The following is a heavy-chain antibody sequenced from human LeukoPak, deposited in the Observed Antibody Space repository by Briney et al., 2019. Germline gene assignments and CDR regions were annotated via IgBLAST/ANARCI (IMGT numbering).Heavy chain of an antibody. D-gene: IGHD6-19*01. CDR1: GFNFSDSR. CDR2: INRDGTEK. Sequence: GGSLRLSCATSGFNFSDSRMTWVRQAPGKGLQWVANINRDGTEKHFLDSVEGRFTISRDNAKNSLYLQMNSLRAEDTAVYYCARDCGNGLFDPWGQGTLVTVSS. CDR3: ARDCGNGLFDP. V-gene: IGHV3-7*04. J-gene: IGHJ5*02.